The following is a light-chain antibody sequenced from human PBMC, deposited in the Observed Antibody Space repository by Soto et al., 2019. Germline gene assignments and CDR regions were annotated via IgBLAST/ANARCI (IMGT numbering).Light chain of an antibody. CDR1: SSDVGGYNY. CDR2: EVS. Sequence: QSALTQPASVSGSPGQSITISCTGTSSDVGGYNYVSWHQQHPGKAPKLVIYEVSNRPSGVSNRFSGSKSGNTASLTISGLQAEDGADYYCSSYTTSSTAVFGGGTQLTVL. V-gene: IGLV2-14*01. J-gene: IGLJ7*01. CDR3: SSYTTSSTAV.